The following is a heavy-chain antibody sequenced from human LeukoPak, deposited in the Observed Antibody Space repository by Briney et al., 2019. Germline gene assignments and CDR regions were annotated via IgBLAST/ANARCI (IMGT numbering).Heavy chain of an antibody. V-gene: IGHV3-53*05. CDR1: GFTVSSNY. D-gene: IGHD3-16*01. J-gene: IGHJ4*02. CDR3: AKHGLRSGTYVIDY. Sequence: GGSLRLSCAASGFTVSSNYMSWVRQAPGKGLEWVSVIYSGGSTYYTDSVRGRFTISRDNSKTTVYLQMNSLRVEDTAIYYCAKHGLRSGTYVIDYWGQGTLVTVSS. CDR2: IYSGGST.